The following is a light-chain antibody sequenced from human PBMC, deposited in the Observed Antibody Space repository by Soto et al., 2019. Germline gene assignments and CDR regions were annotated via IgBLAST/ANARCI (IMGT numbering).Light chain of an antibody. CDR2: SAS. Sequence: DIVMTQSPDSLAVSLGERATINCKSSQSVLYSSNNKNYLAWYQQKPGQPPKLLIYSASTRESGVPDRFSGSGSGTDFTLTISSLQAEDVAVYYGQQYYSTPWTFGQGTKVEIK. CDR1: QSVLYSSNNKNY. CDR3: QQYYSTPWT. V-gene: IGKV4-1*01. J-gene: IGKJ1*01.